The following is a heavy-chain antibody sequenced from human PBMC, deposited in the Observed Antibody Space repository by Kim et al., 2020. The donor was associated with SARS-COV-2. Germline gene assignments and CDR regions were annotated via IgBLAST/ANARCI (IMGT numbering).Heavy chain of an antibody. CDR1: GFTFDDYA. CDR3: AKDEGYCSSTSCYASFDY. Sequence: GGSLRLSCAASGFTFDDYAMHWVRQAPGKGLEWVSGISWNSGSIGYADSVKGRFTISRDNAKNSLYLQMNSLRAEDTALYYCAKDEGYCSSTSCYASFDYWGQGTLVTVSS. CDR2: ISWNSGSI. V-gene: IGHV3-9*01. J-gene: IGHJ4*02. D-gene: IGHD2-2*01.